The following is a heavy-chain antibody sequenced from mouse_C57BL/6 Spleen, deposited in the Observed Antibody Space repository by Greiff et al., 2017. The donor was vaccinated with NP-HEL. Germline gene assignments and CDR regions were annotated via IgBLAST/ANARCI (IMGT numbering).Heavy chain of an antibody. V-gene: IGHV1-53*01. CDR3: AREGDGYYLFAY. CDR2: INPSNGGT. D-gene: IGHD2-3*01. J-gene: IGHJ3*01. Sequence: QVQLKQPGTELVKPGASVKLSCKASGYTFTSYWMHWVKQRPGQGLEWIGNINPSNGGTNYNEKFKSKATLTVDKSSSTSYMQLSSLTSEDSAVYYCAREGDGYYLFAYWGQGTLVTVSA. CDR1: GYTFTSYW.